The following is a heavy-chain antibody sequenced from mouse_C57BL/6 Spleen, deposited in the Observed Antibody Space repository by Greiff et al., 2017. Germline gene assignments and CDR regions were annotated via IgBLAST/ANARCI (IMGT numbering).Heavy chain of an antibody. CDR1: GYTFTSYW. D-gene: IGHD1-1*01. CDR2: IHPNSGST. CDR3: ARKVITTNDYYAMDY. J-gene: IGHJ4*01. V-gene: IGHV1-64*01. Sequence: QVQLQQSGAELVKPGASVKLSCKASGYTFTSYWMHWVKQRPGQGLEWIGMIHPNSGSTNYNEKFKSKATLTVDKSSSTAYMQLSSLTSEDSAVYYCARKVITTNDYYAMDYWGQGTSVTVSS.